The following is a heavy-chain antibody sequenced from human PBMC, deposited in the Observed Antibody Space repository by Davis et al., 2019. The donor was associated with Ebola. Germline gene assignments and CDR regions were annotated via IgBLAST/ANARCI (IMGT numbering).Heavy chain of an antibody. CDR1: GGSMSNYY. V-gene: IGHV4-59*01. CDR2: IYYTGST. D-gene: IGHD3-22*01. CDR3: ARGDDYDSSGFDY. J-gene: IGHJ4*02. Sequence: MPSETLSLTCTVSGGSMSNYYWSWIRQSPGKGLEWIGYIYYTGSTTYNPSLRSRLTILVDMSKNQFSLKLNSVTAADTAMYYCARGDDYDSSGFDYWGQGILVTVSS.